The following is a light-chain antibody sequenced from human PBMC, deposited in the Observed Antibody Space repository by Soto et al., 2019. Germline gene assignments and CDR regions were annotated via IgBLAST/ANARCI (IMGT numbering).Light chain of an antibody. V-gene: IGKV1-12*01. CDR2: AAS. Sequence: DLPMTQSPSSVSASVGDRVTITCRASQGITSWLAWYQQKPGRAPKLLIYAASSLQSGVPSRFSGSGSGRDFTLTISSLQPEDFATDFCQQTSSFPLTFGGGTKVEIK. CDR3: QQTSSFPLT. J-gene: IGKJ4*01. CDR1: QGITSW.